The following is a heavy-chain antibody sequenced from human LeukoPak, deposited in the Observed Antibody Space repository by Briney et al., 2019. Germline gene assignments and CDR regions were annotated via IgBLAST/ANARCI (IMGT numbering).Heavy chain of an antibody. V-gene: IGHV3-23*01. Sequence: SGVSLRLSCAASGFTFSSYAMSWVRQAPGKGLEWVSAFSGSCGSTYYADSVKGRFTISRDNSKNTLYLQMNSLRAEDTAVYYCAKGRDSSSWYGFDYWGQGTLVTVSS. J-gene: IGHJ4*02. D-gene: IGHD6-13*01. CDR2: FSGSCGST. CDR3: AKGRDSSSWYGFDY. CDR1: GFTFSSYA.